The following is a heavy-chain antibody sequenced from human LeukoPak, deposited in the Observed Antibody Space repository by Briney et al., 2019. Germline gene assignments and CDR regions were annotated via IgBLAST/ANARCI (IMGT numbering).Heavy chain of an antibody. CDR2: IYYSGST. Sequence: PSETLSLTCTVSGGSISSYYWSWIRQPPGKGLEWIGYIYYSGSTNYNPSFKSRVTISVDTSKNQFSLKLSSVTAADTAVYYCARERDYYDSSGYYYYFDYWGQGTLVTVSS. D-gene: IGHD3-22*01. J-gene: IGHJ4*02. CDR1: GGSISSYY. V-gene: IGHV4-59*01. CDR3: ARERDYYDSSGYYYYFDY.